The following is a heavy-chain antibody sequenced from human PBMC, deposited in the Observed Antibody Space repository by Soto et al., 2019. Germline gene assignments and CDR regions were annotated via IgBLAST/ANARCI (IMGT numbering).Heavy chain of an antibody. J-gene: IGHJ6*02. CDR3: ARWATVVTRGGYYYGMDV. D-gene: IGHD4-17*01. CDR2: IYYSGST. CDR1: GGSVSSVSYY. Sequence: SETLSLTCTVSGGSVSSVSYYWSWIRQPPGKGLEWIGYIYYSGSTNYNPSLKSRVTISVDTSKNQFSLKLSSVTAADTAVYYCARWATVVTRGGYYYGMDVWGQGTMVTVSS. V-gene: IGHV4-61*01.